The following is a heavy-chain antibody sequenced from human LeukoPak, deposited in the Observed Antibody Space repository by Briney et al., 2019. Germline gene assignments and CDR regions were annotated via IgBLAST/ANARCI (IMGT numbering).Heavy chain of an antibody. CDR3: ARDRSGYDYFY. D-gene: IGHD5-12*01. V-gene: IGHV4-4*02. CDR2: IYYSGST. CDR1: GFTFSNAW. Sequence: GSLRLSCAASGFTFSNAWMSWVRQAPGKGLEWIGSIYYSGSTYYNPSLKSRVTISVDTSKNQFSLKLSSVTAADTAVYYCARDRSGYDYFYWGQGTLVTVSS. J-gene: IGHJ4*02.